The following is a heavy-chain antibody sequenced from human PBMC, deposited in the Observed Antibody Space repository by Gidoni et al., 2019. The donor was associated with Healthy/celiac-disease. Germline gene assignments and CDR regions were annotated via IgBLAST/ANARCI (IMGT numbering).Heavy chain of an antibody. CDR2: INPNSGGT. CDR3: ARGSEVLNPLMIVVVIIDY. D-gene: IGHD3-22*01. J-gene: IGHJ4*02. V-gene: IGHV1-2*02. Sequence: QVQLVQSGAEVKKPGASVKVSCKASGYTFTGYYMHWVRQAPGQGLEWMGWINPNSGGTNYAQKVQGRVTMTRDTSISTAYMELSRLRSDDTAVYYCARGSEVLNPLMIVVVIIDYWGQGTLVTVSS. CDR1: GYTFTGYY.